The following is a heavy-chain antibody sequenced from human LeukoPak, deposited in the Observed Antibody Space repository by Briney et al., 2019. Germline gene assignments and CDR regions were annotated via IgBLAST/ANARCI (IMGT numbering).Heavy chain of an antibody. CDR2: ISGSGGST. CDR1: GFTFSSYA. J-gene: IGHJ4*02. Sequence: GGSLRLSCAASGFTFSSYAMSWVRQAPGKGLEWVSAISGSGGSTYYADSVKGRLTISRDNAKNSLYLQMNSLRAEDTAVYYCARGRTYYYGSGSPGYWGQGTLVTVSS. V-gene: IGHV3-23*01. D-gene: IGHD3-10*01. CDR3: ARGRTYYYGSGSPGY.